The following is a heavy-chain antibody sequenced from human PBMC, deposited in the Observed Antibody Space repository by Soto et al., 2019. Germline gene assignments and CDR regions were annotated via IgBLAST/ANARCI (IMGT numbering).Heavy chain of an antibody. Sequence: QVQLVQSGAEVKKPGSSVKVSCKASGGTFSSYAISWVRQAPGQGLEWMGGIIPIFGTANYAQKFQGRVTITADESTSTAYMELSSLRSEDTAVYYCVRGHPIVVVKNDAFDIWGQGTMVTVSS. CDR1: GGTFSSYA. J-gene: IGHJ3*02. CDR3: VRGHPIVVVKNDAFDI. CDR2: IIPIFGTA. V-gene: IGHV1-69*01. D-gene: IGHD3-22*01.